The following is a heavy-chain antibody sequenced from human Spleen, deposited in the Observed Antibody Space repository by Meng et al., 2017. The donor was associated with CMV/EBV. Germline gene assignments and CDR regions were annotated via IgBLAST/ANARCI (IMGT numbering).Heavy chain of an antibody. Sequence: SVSGGFYYWSWIRQPPGKGLEWIGYIYNGGSSNYNPSLRSRVSMSVHTSENQFYLSLSSVTAADTAVYFCARAGHHYDSTPYWGHFDYWGQGTLVTVSS. CDR3: ARAGHHYDSTPYWGHFDY. CDR1: SVSGGFYY. J-gene: IGHJ4*02. V-gene: IGHV4-61*01. D-gene: IGHD3-22*01. CDR2: IYNGGSS.